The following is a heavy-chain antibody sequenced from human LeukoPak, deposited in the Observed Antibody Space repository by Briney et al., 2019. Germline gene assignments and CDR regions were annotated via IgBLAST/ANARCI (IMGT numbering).Heavy chain of an antibody. D-gene: IGHD3-10*01. CDR1: GFTFDNYA. V-gene: IGHV3-23*01. CDR3: AKGRNSYDSGRCHSQNCYYGMDV. Sequence: GGSLRLSCAASGFTFDNYAMMWVRLAPGGGLEYVSVISGSGDGTYSADSVRGRFTISRDNPKNTLYLEISNLRVEDTAVYHCAKGRNSYDSGRCHSQNCYYGMDVWGQGTTVTV. CDR2: ISGSGDGT. J-gene: IGHJ6*02.